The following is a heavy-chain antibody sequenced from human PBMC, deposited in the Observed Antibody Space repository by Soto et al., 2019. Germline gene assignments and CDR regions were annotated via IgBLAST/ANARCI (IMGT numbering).Heavy chain of an antibody. CDR2: ISGSGGST. J-gene: IGHJ4*02. Sequence: GGSLRLSCAASGFTFSSYAMSWVRQAPGKGLEWVSAISGSGGSTYYADSVKGRFTISRDDSKNTLYLQMNSLRAEDTAVYYCAKVGSGSYYYFDYWGQGTLVTVSS. V-gene: IGHV3-23*01. CDR1: GFTFSSYA. D-gene: IGHD1-26*01. CDR3: AKVGSGSYYYFDY.